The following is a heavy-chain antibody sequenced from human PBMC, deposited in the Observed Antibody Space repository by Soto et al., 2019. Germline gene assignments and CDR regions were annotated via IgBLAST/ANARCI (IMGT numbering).Heavy chain of an antibody. CDR2: ISWDGGST. CDR3: AKSSGDFWSGYPDY. V-gene: IGHV3-43*01. D-gene: IGHD3-3*01. Sequence: GSLRLSCAASGFTFDDYTMHWVRQAPGKGLEWVSLISWDGGSTYYADSVKGRFTISRDNSKNSLYLQMNSLRTEDTALYYCAKSSGDFWSGYPDYWGQGTLVTVSS. CDR1: GFTFDDYT. J-gene: IGHJ4*02.